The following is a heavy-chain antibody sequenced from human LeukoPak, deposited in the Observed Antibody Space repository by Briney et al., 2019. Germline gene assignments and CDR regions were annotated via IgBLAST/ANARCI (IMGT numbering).Heavy chain of an antibody. CDR1: GGSITSGGYC. V-gene: IGHV4-31*03. D-gene: IGHD2-15*01. J-gene: IGHJ5*02. CDR3: AKEGRDSGGYNGWFEP. Sequence: SETLSLTCTVSGGSITSGGYCWSWIRQHPGKGLEWIGYVCHDGDTSYNPSLKSRVTVAIDTSKNQFSLKLNSVTAADTAVFYCAKEGRDSGGYNGWFEPWGQGTLVTVSS. CDR2: VCHDGDT.